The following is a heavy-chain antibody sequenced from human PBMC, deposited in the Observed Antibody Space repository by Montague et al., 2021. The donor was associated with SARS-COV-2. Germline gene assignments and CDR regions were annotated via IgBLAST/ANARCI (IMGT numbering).Heavy chain of an antibody. D-gene: IGHD3-22*01. CDR3: ARGGYYDNTGYYSDYYYNMDV. V-gene: IGHV4-59*01. Sequence: SETLSLTCTVSGGSIDSFYWSWIRRPPGKGLEWIGCIFHSGSTYXNPSLKSRVSMSVDTSKNQFSLRLSSLTAADTAVYYCARGGYYDNTGYYSDYYYNMDVWGQGTTVTVSS. CDR1: GGSIDSFY. CDR2: IFHSGST. J-gene: IGHJ6*02.